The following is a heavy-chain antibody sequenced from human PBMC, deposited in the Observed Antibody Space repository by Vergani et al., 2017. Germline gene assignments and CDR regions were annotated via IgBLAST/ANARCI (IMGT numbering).Heavy chain of an antibody. CDR1: GFTFSSYA. V-gene: IGHV3-23*01. Sequence: EVQLLESGGGLVQPGGSLRLSCAASGFTFSSYAMSWVRQVPGKGLEWVSGISSSGGNTYYANSVKGRFTISRDNSKNTLYLQMNSLRADDTAVYYCAKGVYCSSTSCYEGRGYYYGMGVWDQGTTVIFS. D-gene: IGHD2-2*01. J-gene: IGHJ6*02. CDR2: ISSSGGNT. CDR3: AKGVYCSSTSCYEGRGYYYGMGV.